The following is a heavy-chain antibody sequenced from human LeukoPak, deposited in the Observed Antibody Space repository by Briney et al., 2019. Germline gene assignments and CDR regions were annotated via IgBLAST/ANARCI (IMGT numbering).Heavy chain of an antibody. CDR1: GFPFSYYY. J-gene: IGHJ4*02. V-gene: IGHV3-11*04. Sequence: KTGGSLRLSCAASGFPFSYYYMTWIRQAPGKGLEWVSYISSSGSSTYYADSAKGRITISRDNAKNSLYLQMNSLRVENTAVYYCAKDFIAMSEWEPLGDWGQGTLVTVSS. CDR3: AKDFIAMSEWEPLGD. D-gene: IGHD1-26*01. CDR2: ISSSGSST.